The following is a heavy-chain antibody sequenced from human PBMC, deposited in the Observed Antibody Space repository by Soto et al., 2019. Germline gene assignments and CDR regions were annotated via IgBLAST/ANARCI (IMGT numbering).Heavy chain of an antibody. CDR3: ARGFGIDY. Sequence: EVPLVESGGGLVQPGGSLRLSCAASGFTFSDPWMTWVRQAPGKGLEWVANINQDGNEKHYVDSVKGRFTISRDNAKKSLYLQMTSLRAEDTAIYYCARGFGIDYWGQGTLVIVSS. CDR1: GFTFSDPW. V-gene: IGHV3-7*04. CDR2: INQDGNEK. D-gene: IGHD3-16*01. J-gene: IGHJ4*02.